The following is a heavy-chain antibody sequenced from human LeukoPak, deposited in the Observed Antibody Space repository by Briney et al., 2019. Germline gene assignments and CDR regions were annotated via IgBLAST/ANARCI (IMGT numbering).Heavy chain of an antibody. CDR2: IYYSGST. Sequence: PSETLSLTCTVSGGSISSYYWSWIRQPPGKGLEWIGYIYYSGSTNYNPSLKSRVTISVDTSKNQFSLKLSSVTAADTAVYYCARGLPRSDLPHFDYWGQGTLVTVSS. D-gene: IGHD1-26*01. CDR1: GGSISSYY. CDR3: ARGLPRSDLPHFDY. V-gene: IGHV4-59*01. J-gene: IGHJ4*02.